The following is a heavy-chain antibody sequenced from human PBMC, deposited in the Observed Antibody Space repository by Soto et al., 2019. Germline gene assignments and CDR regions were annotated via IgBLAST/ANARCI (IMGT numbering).Heavy chain of an antibody. CDR1: GFTFSHYA. Sequence: GGSLRLSCAASGFTFSHYAMHWVRQAPGKGLEYVSGISPIGDSTYYANSVKGRFTISRDNSKNTLYLQMGSLRAEDTAVYYCARDLYTPYYYGMDVWGQGTTVTVSS. D-gene: IGHD4-4*01. CDR3: ARDLYTPYYYGMDV. J-gene: IGHJ6*02. CDR2: ISPIGDST. V-gene: IGHV3-64*01.